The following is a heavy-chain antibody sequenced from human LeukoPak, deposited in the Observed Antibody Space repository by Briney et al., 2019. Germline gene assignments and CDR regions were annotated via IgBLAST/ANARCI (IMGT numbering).Heavy chain of an antibody. CDR3: ATQDRYAFDI. V-gene: IGHV1-8*01. CDR1: GYTFTSYD. D-gene: IGHD2-15*01. J-gene: IGHJ3*02. CDR2: MNTNSGNT. Sequence: ASVKVSCKASGYTFTSYDINWVRQAPGQGLEWMGWMNTNSGNTGYAQKFQGRVTMTRNTSISTAYMELSSLRSEDTAVYYCATQDRYAFDIWGQGTMVTVCS.